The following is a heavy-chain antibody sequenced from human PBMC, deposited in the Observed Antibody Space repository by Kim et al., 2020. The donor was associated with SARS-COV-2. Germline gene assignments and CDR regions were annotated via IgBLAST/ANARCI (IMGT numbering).Heavy chain of an antibody. CDR1: GYSFTSYW. V-gene: IGHV5-51*01. D-gene: IGHD5-18*01. CDR3: ARLVKDTAMVVYYYYGMDV. CDR2: IYPGDSDT. Sequence: GESLKISCKGSGYSFTSYWIGWVRQMPGKGLEWMGIIYPGDSDTRYSPSFQGQVTISADKSISTAYLQWSSLKASDTAMYYCARLVKDTAMVVYYYYGMDVWGQGTTVTVSS. J-gene: IGHJ6*02.